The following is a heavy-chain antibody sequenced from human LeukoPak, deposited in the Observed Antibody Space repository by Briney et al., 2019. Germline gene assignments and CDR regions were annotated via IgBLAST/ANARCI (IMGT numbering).Heavy chain of an antibody. CDR2: INSDGSST. J-gene: IGHJ4*02. CDR3: ARVGGSSSFDY. D-gene: IGHD6-6*01. V-gene: IGHV3-74*01. Sequence: GGSLRLSCAASGFTFSSYWMHWVRQAPGKGLVWVSRINSDGSSTSYADSVKGRFTISRDNAKNTLYLQMNSLRAEDTAVYYCARVGGSSSFDYWGQGTLVTVSS. CDR1: GFTFSSYW.